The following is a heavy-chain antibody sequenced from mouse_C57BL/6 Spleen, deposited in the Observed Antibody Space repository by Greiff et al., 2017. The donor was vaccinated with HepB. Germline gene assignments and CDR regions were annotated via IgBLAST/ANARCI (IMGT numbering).Heavy chain of an antibody. CDR3: ARLEDYGNPFAY. J-gene: IGHJ3*01. Sequence: VKLVESGAELARPGASVKLSCKASGYTFTSYGISWVKQRTGQGLEWIGEIYPRSGNTYYNEKFKGKATLTADKSSSTAYMELRSLTSEDSAVYFCARLEDYGNPFAYWGQGTLVTVSA. CDR1: GYTFTSYG. D-gene: IGHD2-1*01. V-gene: IGHV1-81*01. CDR2: IYPRSGNT.